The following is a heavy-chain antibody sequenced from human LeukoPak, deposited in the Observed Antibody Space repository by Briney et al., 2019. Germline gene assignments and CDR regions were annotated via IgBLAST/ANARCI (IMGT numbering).Heavy chain of an antibody. J-gene: IGHJ4*02. CDR1: GFTFSSYS. D-gene: IGHD4-17*01. Sequence: GGSLRLSCAASGFTFSSYSMNWVRQAPGKGLEWVSYISSSSSTIYYADSVKGRFTISRDIAKNSLYLQMNSLRAEDTAVYYCASSSTVTTTHYWGQGTLVTVSS. CDR3: ASSSTVTTTHY. CDR2: ISSSSSTI. V-gene: IGHV3-48*04.